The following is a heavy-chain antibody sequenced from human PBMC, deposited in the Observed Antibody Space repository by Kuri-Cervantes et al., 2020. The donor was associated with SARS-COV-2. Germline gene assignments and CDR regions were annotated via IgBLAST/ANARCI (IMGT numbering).Heavy chain of an antibody. CDR3: VRELGDEGYYYFWSGTKYYYYYMDV. CDR1: GYTFTSYY. J-gene: IGHJ6*03. V-gene: IGHV1-46*01. CDR2: INPSGGST. Sequence: APVKVSCMASGYTFTSYYMHWVRQSPEQGLEWMGIINPSGGSTSNAQKFQGRVTLTRDTSTSTVYMELSSLRSEETAVDYCVRELGDEGYYYFWSGTKYYYYYMDVWGKGTTVTVSS. D-gene: IGHD3-3*01.